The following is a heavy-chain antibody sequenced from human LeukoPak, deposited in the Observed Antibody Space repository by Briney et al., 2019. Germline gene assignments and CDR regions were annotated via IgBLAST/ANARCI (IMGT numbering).Heavy chain of an antibody. CDR3: ATGNGPFLTGSYIPYYGMDV. D-gene: IGHD3-9*01. J-gene: IGHJ6*02. CDR1: GFTLSSYA. Sequence: GGSLRLSCAASGFTLSSYAMSWVRQAPGKGLEWVSAISGSGGSTYYADSVEGRFTISRDNSKNTLYLQMNSLRAEDTAVYYCATGNGPFLTGSYIPYYGMDVWGQGTTDTVSS. V-gene: IGHV3-23*01. CDR2: ISGSGGST.